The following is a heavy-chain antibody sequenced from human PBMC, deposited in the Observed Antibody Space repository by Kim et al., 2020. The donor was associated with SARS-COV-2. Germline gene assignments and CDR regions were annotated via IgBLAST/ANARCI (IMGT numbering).Heavy chain of an antibody. CDR1: GFTFSSYS. CDR3: ARITDIVVVPAASRYFDY. J-gene: IGHJ4*02. D-gene: IGHD2-2*01. CDR2: ISSSSSTI. V-gene: IGHV3-48*02. Sequence: GGSLRLSCAASGFTFSSYSMNWVRQAPGKGLEWVSYISSSSSTIYYADSVKGRFTISRDNAKNSLYLQMNSLRDEDTAVYYCARITDIVVVPAASRYFDYWGQGTLVTVSS.